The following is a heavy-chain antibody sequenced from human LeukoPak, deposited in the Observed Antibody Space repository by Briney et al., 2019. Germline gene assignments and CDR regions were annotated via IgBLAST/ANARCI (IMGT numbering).Heavy chain of an antibody. V-gene: IGHV1-69*04. Sequence: SVKVSFKASGGTFSSYAISWVRQAPGQGLEWMGRIIPILGIANYAQKFQGRVTITADKSTSTAYMELSSLRSEDTAVYYCAEDGYSYGYYLDYWGQGTLVTVSS. CDR3: AEDGYSYGYYLDY. CDR2: IIPILGIA. D-gene: IGHD5-18*01. CDR1: GGTFSSYA. J-gene: IGHJ4*02.